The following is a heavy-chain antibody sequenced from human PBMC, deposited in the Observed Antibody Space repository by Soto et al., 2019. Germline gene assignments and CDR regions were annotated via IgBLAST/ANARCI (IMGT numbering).Heavy chain of an antibody. CDR2: IIPILGIA. J-gene: IGHJ3*02. CDR1: GGTFSSYT. Sequence: ASVKVSCKASGGTFSSYTISWVRQAPGQGLEWMGRIIPILGIANYAQKFQGRVTITADKSTSTAYMELSSLRSEDTAVYYCARDMRMSSGWPARGDAFDIWGQGTMVTVSS. V-gene: IGHV1-69*04. D-gene: IGHD6-19*01. CDR3: ARDMRMSSGWPARGDAFDI.